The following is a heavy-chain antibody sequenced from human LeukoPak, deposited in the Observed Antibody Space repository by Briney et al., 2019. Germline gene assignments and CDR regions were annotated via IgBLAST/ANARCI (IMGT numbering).Heavy chain of an antibody. V-gene: IGHV4-31*03. CDR3: ASLLNYGDAAVDY. CDR1: GGSISSGGYY. D-gene: IGHD4-17*01. CDR2: IYYSGST. Sequence: PSETLSLTCTVSGGSISSGGYYWSWIRQHPGKGLEWIGYIYYSGSTYYNPSLKSRVTISVDTSKNQFSLKLSSVTAADTAVYYCASLLNYGDAAVDYWGQGTLVTVSS. J-gene: IGHJ4*02.